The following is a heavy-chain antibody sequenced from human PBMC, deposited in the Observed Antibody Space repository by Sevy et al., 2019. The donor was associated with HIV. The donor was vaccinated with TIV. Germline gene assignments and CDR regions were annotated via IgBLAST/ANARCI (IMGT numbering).Heavy chain of an antibody. CDR2: IWYDGSNK. CDR3: ARGDSSSRRYYYYGMDV. V-gene: IGHV3-33*01. CDR1: GFTFSSYG. D-gene: IGHD6-6*01. J-gene: IGHJ6*02. Sequence: GESLKISCAASGFTFSSYGMHWVRQAPGKGLEWVAVIWYDGSNKYYAGSVKGRFTISRDNSKNTLYLQMNSLRAEDTAVYYCARGDSSSRRYYYYGMDVWGQGTTVTVSS.